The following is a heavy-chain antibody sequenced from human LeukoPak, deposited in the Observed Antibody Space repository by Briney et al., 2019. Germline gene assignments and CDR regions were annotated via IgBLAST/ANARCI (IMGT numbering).Heavy chain of an antibody. CDR3: AREASGGYFDY. CDR2: ISPTGDST. J-gene: IGHJ4*02. V-gene: IGHV1-46*02. Sequence: ASVKVSCKASGYTFNSYYMHWVRQAPGQGLEWVRLISPTGDSTNYAQTFRGRVTMTRDTSTNTVYMDLSSLRSEDTAVYYCAREASGGYFDYWGQGTLVIVSS. D-gene: IGHD4-23*01. CDR1: GYTFNSYY.